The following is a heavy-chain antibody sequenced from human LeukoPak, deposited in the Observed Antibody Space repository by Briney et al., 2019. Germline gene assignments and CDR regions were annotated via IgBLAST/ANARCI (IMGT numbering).Heavy chain of an antibody. Sequence: GGSLRLSCAASGFSFSTYEFHWVRHTPGKGLEWVSYISASGQTIYYADSVKGRFTISRDNAKNSLYLQMNSLRAEDTAVYYCARDLGGISGDYMDVWGKGTTVTVSS. J-gene: IGHJ6*03. CDR1: GFSFSTYE. CDR3: ARDLGGISGDYMDV. CDR2: ISASGQTI. V-gene: IGHV3-48*01. D-gene: IGHD3-10*01.